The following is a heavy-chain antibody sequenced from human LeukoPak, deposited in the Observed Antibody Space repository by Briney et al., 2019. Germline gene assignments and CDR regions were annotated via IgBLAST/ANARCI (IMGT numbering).Heavy chain of an antibody. J-gene: IGHJ4*02. CDR3: ARGTYYYEF. D-gene: IGHD3-16*01. CDR2: MNQLGNEK. CDR1: KFTVSSYW. Sequence: GGSLRLSCAAAKFTVSSYWMSWVRQAPGKGLEWVAYMNQLGNEKNYLDSVKGRFTISRDNAKNSLYLQRNSLRAEDTAVYYCARGTYYYEFWGQGTLVSVSS. V-gene: IGHV3-7*04.